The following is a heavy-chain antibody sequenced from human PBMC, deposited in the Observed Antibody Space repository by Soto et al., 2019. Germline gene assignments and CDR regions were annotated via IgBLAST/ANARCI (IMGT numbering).Heavy chain of an antibody. V-gene: IGHV4-30-2*01. CDR1: GASISSGVYS. D-gene: IGHD3-10*01. CDR3: AGLRGSGSYSWFDP. CDR2: IYHSGST. J-gene: IGHJ5*02. Sequence: QLQLQESGSGLVKPSQTLSLTCAVSGASISSGVYSWTWVRQPPGKGLEWIGFIYHSGSTYYNPSLKSRVTISVDRSRNQFSLILSSVTAVDTAVYYCAGLRGSGSYSWFDPWGQGTLVTVSS.